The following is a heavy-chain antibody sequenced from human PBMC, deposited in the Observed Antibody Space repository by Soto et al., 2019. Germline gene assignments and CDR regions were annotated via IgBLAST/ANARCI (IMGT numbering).Heavy chain of an antibody. V-gene: IGHV1-18*01. J-gene: IGHJ4*02. CDR1: GYNFHSYG. D-gene: IGHD3-3*01. CDR3: ARDLEESGDVWTGVGLY. CDR2: ISAYNGET. Sequence: QVQLVQSGAEVKKPGASVKVSCKASGYNFHSYGITWVRQAPGQGLEWLGWISAYNGETHSGQMLQGRVPLTIDIPTSTAYMELRSLRPDDTAVYYCARDLEESGDVWTGVGLYWGQGTRVTVSS.